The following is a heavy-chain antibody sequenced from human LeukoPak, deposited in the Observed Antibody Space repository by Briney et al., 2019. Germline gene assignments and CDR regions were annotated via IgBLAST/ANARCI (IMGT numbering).Heavy chain of an antibody. Sequence: GGSLRLSCAASGFTFSSYAMSWVRQAPGKGLEWVSAISGSGGSTYYADSVKGRFDISRDNYKNTLYLQMNSLRAEDTAVYYCAKETGLLWFGPSLMDVWGQGPTHPVSS. CDR3: AKETGLLWFGPSLMDV. CDR2: ISGSGGST. V-gene: IGHV3-23*01. D-gene: IGHD3-10*01. J-gene: IGHJ6*02. CDR1: GFTFSSYA.